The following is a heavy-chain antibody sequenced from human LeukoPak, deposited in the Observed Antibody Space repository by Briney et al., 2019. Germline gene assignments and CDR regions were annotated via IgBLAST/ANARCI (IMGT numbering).Heavy chain of an antibody. D-gene: IGHD4-17*01. CDR2: IYYSGST. J-gene: IGHJ4*02. Sequence: LETLSLTCTVSGGSISSYYWSWIRQPPGKGLEWIGYIYYSGSTNYNPSLESRVTISVDTSKNQFSLKLSSVTAADTAVYYCARERARYGDFAYWGQGTLVTVSS. CDR3: ARERARYGDFAY. CDR1: GGSISSYY. V-gene: IGHV4-59*01.